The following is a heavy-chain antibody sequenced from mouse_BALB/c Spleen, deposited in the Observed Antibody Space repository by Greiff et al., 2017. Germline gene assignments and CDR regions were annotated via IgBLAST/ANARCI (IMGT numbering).Heavy chain of an antibody. Sequence: EVQLQQSGAELVRSGASVKLSCTASGFNIKDYYMHWVKQRPEQGLEWIGWIDPGNGDTEYAPKFQGKATMTADTSSNTAYLQLSSLTSEDTAVYYCARASTTDPFAYWGQGTLVTVSA. CDR1: GFNIKDYY. V-gene: IGHV14-4*02. CDR3: ARASTTDPFAY. J-gene: IGHJ3*01. D-gene: IGHD1-1*01. CDR2: IDPGNGDT.